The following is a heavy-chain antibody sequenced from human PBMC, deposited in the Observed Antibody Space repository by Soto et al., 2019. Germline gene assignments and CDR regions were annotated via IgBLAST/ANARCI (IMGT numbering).Heavy chain of an antibody. J-gene: IGHJ4*02. CDR3: ARGQLRFLELMLDY. CDR2: IYYSGST. Sequence: SETLSLTCTVSGGSISSGGYYWSWIRQHPGKGLEWIGYIYYSGSTYYNPSLKSRVTISVDTSKNQFSLKLSSVTAADTAVYYCARGQLRFLELMLDYWGQGTLVTVSS. CDR1: GGSISSGGYY. D-gene: IGHD3-3*01. V-gene: IGHV4-31*03.